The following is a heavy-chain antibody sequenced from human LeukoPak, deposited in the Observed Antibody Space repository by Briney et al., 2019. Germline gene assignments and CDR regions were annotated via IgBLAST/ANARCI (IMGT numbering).Heavy chain of an antibody. Sequence: PGGSLRLSCAASGFTFSSYAMHWVRQAPGKGLEWVAVISYDGSNKYYADSVKGRFTISRDNSKNTLYLQMNSLRAEDTAVYYCASPTSGWYVFDYWGQGTLVTVSS. J-gene: IGHJ4*02. CDR1: GFTFSSYA. D-gene: IGHD6-19*01. CDR3: ASPTSGWYVFDY. CDR2: ISYDGSNK. V-gene: IGHV3-30*04.